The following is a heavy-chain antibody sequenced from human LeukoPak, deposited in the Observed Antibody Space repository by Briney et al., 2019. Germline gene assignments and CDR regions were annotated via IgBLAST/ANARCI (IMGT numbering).Heavy chain of an antibody. J-gene: IGHJ4*02. CDR1: GGSISSYY. CDR2: IYYSGST. V-gene: IGHV4-59*01. Sequence: PSETLSLTCTVSGGSISSYYWSWIRQPPGKGLEWIGYIYYSGSTNYNPSLKSRVTISVDTSKNQFSLKLSSVTAADTAVYYCARRMYGSYFDYWGQGTLVTVSS. D-gene: IGHD2-8*01. CDR3: ARRMYGSYFDY.